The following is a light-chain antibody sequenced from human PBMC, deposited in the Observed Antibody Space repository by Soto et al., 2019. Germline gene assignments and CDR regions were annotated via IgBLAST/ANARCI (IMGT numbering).Light chain of an antibody. Sequence: DIQMTPSPSSLSASVGDRVTITCRASQSISTYLIWYQQKPGKAPKLLIYATSSLQSGVPSRFSGSGSGTDFTLTISSLQPEDFATYYCQQSYSTPPGTFGQGTKVEIK. CDR2: ATS. V-gene: IGKV1-39*01. J-gene: IGKJ1*01. CDR3: QQSYSTPPGT. CDR1: QSISTY.